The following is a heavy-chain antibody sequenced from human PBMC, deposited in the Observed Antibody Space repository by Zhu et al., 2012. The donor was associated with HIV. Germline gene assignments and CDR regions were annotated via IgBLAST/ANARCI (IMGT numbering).Heavy chain of an antibody. V-gene: IGHV4-59*01. CDR2: IYYSGST. J-gene: IGHJ4*02. CDR1: GGSISNYY. CDR3: ARVVVMLLPFDY. Sequence: QVQLLESGPGLVKPSETLSLTCTVSGGSISNYYWSWIRQPPGKGLEWIGYIYYSGSTSYNPSLKSRVTISLDTSKNQFSLKLRFVTAADTAVYYCARVVVMLLPFDYVGQGPWSPSPQ. D-gene: IGHD4-23*01.